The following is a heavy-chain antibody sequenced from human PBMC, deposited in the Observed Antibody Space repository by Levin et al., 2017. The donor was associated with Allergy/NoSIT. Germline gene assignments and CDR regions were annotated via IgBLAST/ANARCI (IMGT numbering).Heavy chain of an antibody. CDR1: GFTSSSYA. D-gene: IGHD6-13*01. V-gene: IGHV3-23*01. CDR3: AKDGGSSWYLDYYYGMDV. CDR2: ISGSGIST. Sequence: SCAASGFTSSSYAMSWVRQAPGKGLEWVSTISGSGISTYHADSVKGRFTISRDNSKNTLYLQMNSLRAEDTAVYYCAKDGGSSWYLDYYYGMDVWGQGTTVTVSS. J-gene: IGHJ6*02.